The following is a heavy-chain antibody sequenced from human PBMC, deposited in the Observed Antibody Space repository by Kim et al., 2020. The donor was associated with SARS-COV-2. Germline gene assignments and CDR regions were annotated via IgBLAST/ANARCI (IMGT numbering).Heavy chain of an antibody. Sequence: GGSLRLSCAASGFTFSRYEMNWVRQTPGKGLEWVALIKYDGSETKYVDSVKGRFTISRDSAIMYLQMNSLRAEDTALYYCAGGGGWLIEHWGRGTLVTVSS. V-gene: IGHV3-7*05. J-gene: IGHJ1*01. D-gene: IGHD6-19*01. CDR1: GFTFSRYE. CDR3: AGGGGWLIEH. CDR2: IKYDGSET.